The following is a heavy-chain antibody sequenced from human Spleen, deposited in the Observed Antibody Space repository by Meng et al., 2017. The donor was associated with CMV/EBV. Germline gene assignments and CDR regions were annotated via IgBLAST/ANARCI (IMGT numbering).Heavy chain of an antibody. V-gene: IGHV1-18*01. CDR1: GYTFVKFG. D-gene: IGHD1-1*01. CDR2: VSTYNGNT. Sequence: SCKASGYTFVKFGFSWVRQAPGQGLQWMGWVSTYNGNTNYAKSLQGRVTLTTDTSTSTAYMELRSLRSDDTAVYFCARDRYNWDFDYWGQGTLVTVSS. CDR3: ARDRYNWDFDY. J-gene: IGHJ4*02.